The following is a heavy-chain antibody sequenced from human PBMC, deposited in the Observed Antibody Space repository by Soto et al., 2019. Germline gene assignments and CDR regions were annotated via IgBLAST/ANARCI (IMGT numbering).Heavy chain of an antibody. Sequence: EVQLVESGGGLVKPGGSLRLSCAASGFTFSSYSMNWVRQAPGKGLEWVSSISSSSSYIYYADSVKGRFTISRDNAKNSLYLQMNSLRAVDTAVYYCARGISWSYYNWLWGYYYYGMDVWGQGTTVTVSS. V-gene: IGHV3-21*01. D-gene: IGHD3-10*01. J-gene: IGHJ6*02. CDR3: ARGISWSYYNWLWGYYYYGMDV. CDR2: ISSSSSYI. CDR1: GFTFSSYS.